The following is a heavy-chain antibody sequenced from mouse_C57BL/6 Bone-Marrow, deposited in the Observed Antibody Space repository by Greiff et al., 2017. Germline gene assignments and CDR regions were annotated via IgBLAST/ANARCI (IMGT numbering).Heavy chain of an antibody. D-gene: IGHD1-1*01. Sequence: QVQLQQSGAELVRPGTSVKVSCKASGYAFTNYLIEWVKQRPGKGLEWIGVINPGSGGTNYNEKFKGKATLTADKYSSTAYMQLSSLTSEDSAVYFCARGYYGSSDYWGQGTTLTVSS. CDR1: GYAFTNYL. J-gene: IGHJ2*01. CDR3: ARGYYGSSDY. V-gene: IGHV1-54*01. CDR2: INPGSGGT.